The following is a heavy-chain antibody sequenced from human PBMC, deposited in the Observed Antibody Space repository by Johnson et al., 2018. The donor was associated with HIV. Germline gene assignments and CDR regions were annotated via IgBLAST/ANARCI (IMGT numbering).Heavy chain of an antibody. CDR2: ISISSSTI. J-gene: IGHJ3*02. Sequence: QVQLVESGGDLVKPGGSLRLSCAASGFSFSDYYMSWIRRAPGKGLEWVSYISISSSTIYYADSVKGRFTISRDNAKNSLYLQMNSLRAEDTAVYFCARVIPDSSGIRYDAFDIWGQGTMVTVSS. CDR3: ARVIPDSSGIRYDAFDI. D-gene: IGHD3-22*01. V-gene: IGHV3-11*04. CDR1: GFSFSDYY.